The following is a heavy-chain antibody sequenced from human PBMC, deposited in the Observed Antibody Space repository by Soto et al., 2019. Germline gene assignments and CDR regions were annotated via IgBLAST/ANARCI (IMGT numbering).Heavy chain of an antibody. Sequence: SETLSLTCAVSGGSISSGGYSWSWIRQPPGKGLEWIGYIYHSGSTYYNPSLKSRVTISVDRSKNQFSLKLSSVTAADTAVYYCASSFYDFWSGYSDYWGQGNLVTVSS. CDR3: ASSFYDFWSGYSDY. CDR2: IYHSGST. CDR1: GGSISSGGYS. V-gene: IGHV4-30-2*01. J-gene: IGHJ4*02. D-gene: IGHD3-3*01.